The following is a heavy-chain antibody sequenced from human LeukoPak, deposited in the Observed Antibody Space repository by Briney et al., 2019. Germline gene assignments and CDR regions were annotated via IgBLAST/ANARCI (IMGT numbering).Heavy chain of an antibody. J-gene: IGHJ4*02. CDR1: GFTFSGSA. V-gene: IGHV3-73*01. D-gene: IGHD4-23*01. CDR2: IRSKANSYAT. Sequence: PGGSLRLSCAASGFTFSGSAMHWVRQASGKGLEWVGRIRSKANSYATAYAASVKGRFTISRDDSKNTAYLQMNSLKTEDTAVYYCTSARTDYGGNYYWGQGTLVTVSS. CDR3: TSARTDYGGNYY.